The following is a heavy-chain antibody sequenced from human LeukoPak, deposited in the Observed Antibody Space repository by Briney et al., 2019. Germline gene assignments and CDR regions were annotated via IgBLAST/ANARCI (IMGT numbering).Heavy chain of an antibody. J-gene: IGHJ4*02. Sequence: ASVKVSRKASGYTFTSYGISWVRQAPGQGLEWMGWISAYNGNTNYAQKLQGRVTMTTDTSTSTAYMELRSLRSDDTAVYYCARVLEYYYDSSGYPDYWGQGTLVTVSS. V-gene: IGHV1-18*01. CDR2: ISAYNGNT. D-gene: IGHD3-22*01. CDR1: GYTFTSYG. CDR3: ARVLEYYYDSSGYPDY.